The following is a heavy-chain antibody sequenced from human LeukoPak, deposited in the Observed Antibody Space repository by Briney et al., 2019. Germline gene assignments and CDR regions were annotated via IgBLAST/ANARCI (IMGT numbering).Heavy chain of an antibody. CDR3: ARETYYYDSSGYYQPGGYYMDV. CDR2: IYHSGST. J-gene: IGHJ6*03. V-gene: IGHV4-38-2*02. D-gene: IGHD3-22*01. CDR1: GYSISSGYY. Sequence: SETLSLTCTVSGYSISSGYYWGWIRQPPGKGLEWIGSIYHSGSTYYNPSLKSRVTISVDTSKNQFSLKLSSVTAADTAVYYCARETYYYDSSGYYQPGGYYMDVRGKGTTVTVSS.